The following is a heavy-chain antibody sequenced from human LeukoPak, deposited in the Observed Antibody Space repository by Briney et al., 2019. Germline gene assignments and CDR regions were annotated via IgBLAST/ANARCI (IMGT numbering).Heavy chain of an antibody. CDR2: INHSGST. V-gene: IGHV4-34*01. J-gene: IGHJ4*02. CDR3: AESIAVAGHYFDY. D-gene: IGHD6-19*01. CDR1: GGSFSGYY. Sequence: SETLSLTCAVYGGSFSGYYWSWIRQPPGKGLEWIGEINHSGSTNSNPSLKSRVTISVDTSKNQFSLKLSSVTAADTAVCYCAESIAVAGHYFDYWGQGTLVTVSS.